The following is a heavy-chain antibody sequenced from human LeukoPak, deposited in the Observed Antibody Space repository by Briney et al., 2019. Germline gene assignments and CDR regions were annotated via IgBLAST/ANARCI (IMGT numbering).Heavy chain of an antibody. Sequence: SETLSLTCTVSGGSISSYYWSWIRQPPGKGLEWIGYIYYSGSTNYNPSLKSRVTISVDTSKNQFSLNLTSVTAADTAVYYCARRGGRITATYYFDYWGQGTLVTVSS. V-gene: IGHV4-59*08. CDR2: IYYSGST. D-gene: IGHD6-25*01. CDR1: GGSISSYY. CDR3: ARRGGRITATYYFDY. J-gene: IGHJ4*02.